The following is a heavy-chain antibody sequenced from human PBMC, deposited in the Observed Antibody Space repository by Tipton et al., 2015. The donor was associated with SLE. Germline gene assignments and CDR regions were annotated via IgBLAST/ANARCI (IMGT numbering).Heavy chain of an antibody. V-gene: IGHV4-61*08. J-gene: IGHJ4*02. D-gene: IGHD3-3*01. Sequence: TLSLTCTVSGGSISSGGYYWTWIRQLPGKGLEWIGYIYYSGSTNNNPSLKSRVTISVDTSKNQFSLKLSSVTAADTAVYYCAGTYYDFWSGYLLYWGQGTLVTVSS. CDR2: IYYSGST. CDR1: GGSISSGGYY. CDR3: AGTYYDFWSGYLLY.